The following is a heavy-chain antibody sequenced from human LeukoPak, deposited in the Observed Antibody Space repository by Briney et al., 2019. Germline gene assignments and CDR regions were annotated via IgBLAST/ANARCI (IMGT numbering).Heavy chain of an antibody. J-gene: IGHJ4*02. CDR3: AREGGSSGWYGVPY. CDR1: GFTFSSYS. Sequence: GGSLRLSCAASGFTFSSYSMNWVRQAPGKGLEWVSSISSSSSYIYYADSVKGRFTISRDNAKNSLYLQMNSLRAEDTAVYYCAREGGSSGWYGVPYWGQGTLVTVSS. V-gene: IGHV3-21*01. D-gene: IGHD6-19*01. CDR2: ISSSSSYI.